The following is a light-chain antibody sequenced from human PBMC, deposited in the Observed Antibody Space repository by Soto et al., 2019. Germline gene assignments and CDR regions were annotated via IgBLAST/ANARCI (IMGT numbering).Light chain of an antibody. CDR2: DVS. V-gene: IGLV2-14*01. J-gene: IGLJ1*01. Sequence: QSALTQPASVSGSPEQSITISCTGTSSDVGGYNYVSWYQQHPGKAPKLMLYDVSNRPSGVSNRFSGSKSGNTASLTISGLQAEDEADYYCSSYTSSSTLLDVFGTGTKLTVL. CDR3: SSYTSSSTLLDV. CDR1: SSDVGGYNY.